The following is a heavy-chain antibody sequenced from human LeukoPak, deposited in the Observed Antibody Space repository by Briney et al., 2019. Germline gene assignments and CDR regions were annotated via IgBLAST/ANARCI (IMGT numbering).Heavy chain of an antibody. D-gene: IGHD6-13*01. CDR1: GVTFSSYG. CDR2: ISYDGSNK. J-gene: IGHJ4*02. CDR3: ARALAAAGTEAVY. Sequence: GGSLRLSCAASGVTFSSYGMHWVRQAPGKGLEWVAVISYDGSNKYYADSVKGRFTISRDNSKNTLYLQMNSLRAEDTAVYYCARALAAAGTEAVYWGQGTLVTVSS. V-gene: IGHV3-30*03.